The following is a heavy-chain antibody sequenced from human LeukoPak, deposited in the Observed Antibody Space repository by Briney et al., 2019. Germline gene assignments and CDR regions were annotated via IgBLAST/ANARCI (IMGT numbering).Heavy chain of an antibody. Sequence: SVKVSCKASGGTFSSYAISWVRQAPGQGLEWMGRIIPIFGIANYAQKFQGRVTITVDKSTSTAYMELSSLSSADTAVYYCARDTRGTSSGWFDPWGQGTLVTVSS. J-gene: IGHJ5*02. D-gene: IGHD2-2*01. CDR2: IIPIFGIA. CDR1: GGTFSSYA. V-gene: IGHV1-69*04. CDR3: ARDTRGTSSGWFDP.